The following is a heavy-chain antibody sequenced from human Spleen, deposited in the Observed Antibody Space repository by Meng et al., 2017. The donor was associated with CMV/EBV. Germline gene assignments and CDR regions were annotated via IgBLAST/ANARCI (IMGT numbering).Heavy chain of an antibody. V-gene: IGHV3-66*01. J-gene: IGHJ4*02. D-gene: IGHD1-26*01. Sequence: GGSLRLSCEVSGFTVSGNYMSWVRQAPGEGLEWVSVIHSDGDTYYADSVKGRFTISRDNAKNSLYLQMNSLRAEDTAVYYCARDLGSGSYLPSDYWGQGTLVTVSS. CDR2: IHSDGDT. CDR3: ARDLGSGSYLPSDY. CDR1: GFTVSGNY.